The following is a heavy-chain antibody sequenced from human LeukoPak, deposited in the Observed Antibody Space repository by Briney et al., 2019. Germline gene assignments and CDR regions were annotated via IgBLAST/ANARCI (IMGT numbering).Heavy chain of an antibody. CDR2: IYETEET. J-gene: IGHJ4*02. V-gene: IGHV4-39*07. CDR1: GDSITNTYYY. CDR3: ARILYGYQADN. D-gene: IGHD3-9*01. Sequence: SETLSLTCTVSGDSITNTYYYWAWIRQPPGKGLEWIGSIYETEETWNNRYLKSQVAISLDTSNNLFSLKLNSMTAADTAMYYCARILYGYQADNWGQGTLVTVSS.